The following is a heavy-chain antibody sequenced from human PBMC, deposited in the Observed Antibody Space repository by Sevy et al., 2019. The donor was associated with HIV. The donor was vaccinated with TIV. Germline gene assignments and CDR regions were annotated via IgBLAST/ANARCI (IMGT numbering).Heavy chain of an antibody. CDR1: GFTFSSYV. V-gene: IGHV3-30*04. CDR3: ARDLVGATSD. D-gene: IGHD1-26*01. Sequence: GGSLRLSCAASGFTFSSYVMHWVRQAPGKGLEWVALIWDDVSDKYYADSVKGRFTISRDNSKNMLYLQMNSLRPEDTAVYYCARDLVGATSDWGQGTLVTVSS. J-gene: IGHJ4*02. CDR2: IWDDVSDK.